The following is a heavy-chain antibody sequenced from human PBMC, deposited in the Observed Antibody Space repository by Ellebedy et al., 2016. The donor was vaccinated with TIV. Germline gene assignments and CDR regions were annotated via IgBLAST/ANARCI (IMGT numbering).Heavy chain of an antibody. CDR2: ISAYNGNT. D-gene: IGHD4-17*01. CDR1: GYTFTSYG. J-gene: IGHJ5*02. Sequence: ASVKVSCXASGYTFTSYGISWVRQAPGQGLEWMGWISAYNGNTNYAQKLQGRVTMTTDTSTSTAYMELRSLRSDDTAVYYCARVRYGDYDAAGGIDPWGQGTLVTVSS. CDR3: ARVRYGDYDAAGGIDP. V-gene: IGHV1-18*01.